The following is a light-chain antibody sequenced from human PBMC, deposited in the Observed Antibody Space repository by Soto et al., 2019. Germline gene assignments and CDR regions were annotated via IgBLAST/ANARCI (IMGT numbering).Light chain of an antibody. V-gene: IGLV2-14*01. CDR1: TSDVGGYNY. J-gene: IGLJ1*01. Sequence: QSVLTQPASVSGSPGQSITISCTGTTSDVGGYNYVSWYQQHPGKAPKLMIYEVSNRPSGISNRFSGSKSGNTASLTISGLQAEDEADYYCGSYATSSYVFGTGTKGTVL. CDR2: EVS. CDR3: GSYATSSYV.